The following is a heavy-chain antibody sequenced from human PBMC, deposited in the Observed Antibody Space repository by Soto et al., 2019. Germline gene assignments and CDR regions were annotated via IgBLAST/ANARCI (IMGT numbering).Heavy chain of an antibody. D-gene: IGHD6-6*01. CDR2: IYYIGST. CDR1: GGSISSGDYY. CDR3: ALYSSSYNAVDI. V-gene: IGHV4-30-4*01. J-gene: IGHJ3*02. Sequence: ASETLSLTGTVCGGSISSGDYYWSWIRQPPGKGLEWIGYIYYIGSTYYNPSLKSRVTISVDTSNKQFSLKLSSVTAADTAVYYCALYSSSYNAVDIWGQGTIFTI.